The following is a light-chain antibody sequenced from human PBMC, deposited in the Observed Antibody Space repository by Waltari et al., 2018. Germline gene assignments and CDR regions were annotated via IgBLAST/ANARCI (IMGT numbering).Light chain of an antibody. CDR1: SSAIGAYKF. V-gene: IGLV2-14*03. J-gene: IGLJ1*01. CDR3: SSYTDSDTYV. CDR2: DVS. Sequence: QSALTQPASVSGSPGQWITNSCTGTSSAIGAYKFVSWYQQHPGKAPKFIIYDVSERPSGVSYRFSGSKSGNMASLTISGLQAEDDADYYCSSYTDSDTYVFGSGTKVTVL.